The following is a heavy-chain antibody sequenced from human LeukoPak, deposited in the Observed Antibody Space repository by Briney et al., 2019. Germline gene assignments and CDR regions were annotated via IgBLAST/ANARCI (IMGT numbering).Heavy chain of an antibody. J-gene: IGHJ3*01. CDR3: ARDYYDSSGYHAAFDV. D-gene: IGHD3-22*01. V-gene: IGHV4-61*08. Sequence: SETLSLTCTVSGGSISSGGYYWSWIRQPPGKGLEWIGYFYNSGSTNYNPSLKSRVTVSVDTSKNQFSLRLSSVTATDTAVYYCARDYYDSSGYHAAFDVWGQGTMVTVSS. CDR2: FYNSGST. CDR1: GGSISSGGYY.